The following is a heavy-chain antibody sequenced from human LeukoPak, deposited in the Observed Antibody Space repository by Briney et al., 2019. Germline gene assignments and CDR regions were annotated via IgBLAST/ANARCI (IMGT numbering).Heavy chain of an antibody. CDR1: GFSFSNYG. Sequence: GGSLRLSCAASGFSFSNYGMHWVRQTPGKGLEWVTCIGIDETYKYYRDSVKGRFTISKDTSKNTLYLQMNSLRTDDTGVYYCTRDSARGGASSGDFDSWGQGTLVTVSS. V-gene: IGHV3-30*02. CDR2: IGIDETYK. CDR3: TRDSARGGASSGDFDS. J-gene: IGHJ4*02. D-gene: IGHD3-10*01.